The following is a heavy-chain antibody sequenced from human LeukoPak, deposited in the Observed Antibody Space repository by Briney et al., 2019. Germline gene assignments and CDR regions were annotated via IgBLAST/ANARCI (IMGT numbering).Heavy chain of an antibody. CDR1: GGSFSGYY. CDR2: INHRGST. Sequence: SETLSLTCAVYGGSFSGYYWSWIRQPPGKGLEWIGEINHRGSTNYNPSVKGRGTISVATSKTHFSLKLSSVTAPDTAVSYCARGYFSSSLVYAFDIWGQGTMVTVSS. CDR3: ARGYFSSSLVYAFDI. V-gene: IGHV4-34*01. D-gene: IGHD6-6*01. J-gene: IGHJ3*02.